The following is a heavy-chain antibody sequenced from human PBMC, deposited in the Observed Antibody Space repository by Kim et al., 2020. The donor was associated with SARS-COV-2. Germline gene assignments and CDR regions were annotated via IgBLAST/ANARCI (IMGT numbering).Heavy chain of an antibody. CDR1: GFTFSDYY. Sequence: GGSLRLSCAASGFTFSDYYMSWIRQAPGKGLEWVSYISSSSSYTNYADSVKGRFTISRDNAKNSLYLQMNSLRAEDTAVYYCARGYHDSSGYYYPPGFVDLFYWGQGTLVTVSS. CDR3: ARGYHDSSGYYYPPGFVDLFY. CDR2: ISSSSSYT. D-gene: IGHD3-22*01. J-gene: IGHJ4*02. V-gene: IGHV3-11*06.